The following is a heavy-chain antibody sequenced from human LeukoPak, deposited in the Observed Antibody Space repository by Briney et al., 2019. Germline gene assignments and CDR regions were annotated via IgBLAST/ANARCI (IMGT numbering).Heavy chain of an antibody. V-gene: IGHV4-4*02. CDR2: ISLTGQT. CDR3: SRESGPFCPFGY. CDR1: GGSISGTNW. D-gene: IGHD1-26*01. Sequence: PSGTLSLTCGVSGGSISGTNWWSWVRQPPGQGLEWIGEISLTGQTNHNPSLNGRVTMSLDKSSNQLSLHLTSVTAADTATYFCSRESGPFCPFGYWGQGTLVSVS. J-gene: IGHJ4*02.